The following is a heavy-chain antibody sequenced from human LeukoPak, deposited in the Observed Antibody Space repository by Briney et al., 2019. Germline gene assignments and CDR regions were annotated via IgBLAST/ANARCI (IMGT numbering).Heavy chain of an antibody. Sequence: GGSLRLSCAASGFTFDDYGMSWVRHAPGKGLEWVSGINWNGGSTAYADSVKGRFTISRENAKNSLYLQVNSLRAGDTAVYYCARAGYSSTWYSRYFDLWGRGTLVTVSS. D-gene: IGHD6-13*01. CDR3: ARAGYSSTWYSRYFDL. CDR2: INWNGGST. V-gene: IGHV3-20*04. CDR1: GFTFDDYG. J-gene: IGHJ2*01.